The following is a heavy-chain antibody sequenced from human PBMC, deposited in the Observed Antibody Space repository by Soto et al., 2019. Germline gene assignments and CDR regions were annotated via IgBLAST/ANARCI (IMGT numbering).Heavy chain of an antibody. CDR3: ARDDNSNSQGYNYYGLDV. V-gene: IGHV1-2*02. Sequence: ASVKVSFKASGYSFTDYYMHWVRQAPGQGLEWMGWINPNSGGTNYAQKFRGRITLTRDTSISTAYMELSRLRSDDTAVYYCARDDNSNSQGYNYYGLDVWGQGTTVTVSS. D-gene: IGHD4-4*01. J-gene: IGHJ6*02. CDR2: INPNSGGT. CDR1: GYSFTDYY.